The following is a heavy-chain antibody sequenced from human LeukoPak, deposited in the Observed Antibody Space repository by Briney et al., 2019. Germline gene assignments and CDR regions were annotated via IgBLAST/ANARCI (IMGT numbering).Heavy chain of an antibody. CDR3: ARDGDYHYFDY. CDR2: IYTSGSI. J-gene: IGHJ4*02. V-gene: IGHV4-4*07. Sequence: GSLRLSCAASGVTVSSHYMSWIRQPAGKGLEWIGRIYTSGSINYNPSLKSRVTMSIDTSKNHFSLKLSSLTAADTAVYYCARDGDYHYFDYWGQGTLVTVSS. CDR1: GVTVSSHY. D-gene: IGHD4-17*01.